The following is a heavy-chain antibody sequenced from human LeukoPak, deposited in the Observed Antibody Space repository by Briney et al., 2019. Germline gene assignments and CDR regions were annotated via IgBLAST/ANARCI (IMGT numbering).Heavy chain of an antibody. J-gene: IGHJ1*01. V-gene: IGHV3-23*01. CDR1: GFTFSRYA. CDR3: AKPVDGASVQRYFQH. Sequence: GGSLRLSCAASGFTFSRYAMSWVRQAPGKGLEWVSAISGGGDNTYYANSVRGRFTISRDNSKNTLFLQMNSLRAEDTAIYYCAKPVDGASVQRYFQHWGQGTLVTVSS. CDR2: ISGGGDNT. D-gene: IGHD1-1*01.